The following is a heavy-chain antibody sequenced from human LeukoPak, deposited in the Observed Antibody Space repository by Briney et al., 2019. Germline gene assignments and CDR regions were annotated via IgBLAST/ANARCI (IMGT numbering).Heavy chain of an antibody. V-gene: IGHV1-8*01. J-gene: IGHJ4*02. Sequence: ASVKVSCKASGYTFTSYDINWVRQAPGQGLEWMGWMNPNSGNTGYAQKFQGRVTMTRNTSISTAYMELSSLRSEDTAVYYCARRSGLRAWRLVDYWGQGTLVTVSS. CDR1: GYTFTSYD. D-gene: IGHD3-10*01. CDR2: MNPNSGNT. CDR3: ARRSGLRAWRLVDY.